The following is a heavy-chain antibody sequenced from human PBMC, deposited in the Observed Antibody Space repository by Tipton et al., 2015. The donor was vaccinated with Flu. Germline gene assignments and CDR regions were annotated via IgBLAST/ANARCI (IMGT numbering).Heavy chain of an antibody. D-gene: IGHD3-22*01. Sequence: QLVQSGAEVKKPGSSVKVSCKASGGTFSSYAISWVRQAPGQGLEWMGGIIPIFGTANYAQKFQGRVTITADESTSTAYMGLSSLRSEDTAVYYCASPGDSSGYCPERGNAFDIWGQGTVVTVSS. CDR3: ASPGDSSGYCPERGNAFDI. CDR2: IIPIFGTA. V-gene: IGHV1-69*01. J-gene: IGHJ3*02. CDR1: GGTFSSYA.